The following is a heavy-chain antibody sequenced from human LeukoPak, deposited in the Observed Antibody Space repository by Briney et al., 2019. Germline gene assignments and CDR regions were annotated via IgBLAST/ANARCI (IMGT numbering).Heavy chain of an antibody. CDR1: GGSISSYY. V-gene: IGHV4-59*12. D-gene: IGHD2-21*02. Sequence: PSETLSLTCTVSGGSISSYYWSWIRQPPGKGLEWIGHIYYSGSSNYNPSLKSRVTMSVDTSKSQFYLKLSSVTAADTAVYYCASDQTLAYCGGDCFNWFDPWGQGTLVTVSS. CDR3: ASDQTLAYCGGDCFNWFDP. CDR2: IYYSGSS. J-gene: IGHJ5*02.